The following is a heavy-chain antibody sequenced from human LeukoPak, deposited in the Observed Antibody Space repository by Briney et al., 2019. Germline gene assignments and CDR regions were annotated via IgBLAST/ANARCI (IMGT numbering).Heavy chain of an antibody. V-gene: IGHV1-69*06. CDR1: GGTFSGYA. Sequence: GASVKVSCKASGGTFSGYAISWVRQAPGQGLEWMGGIIPIFGTANYAQKFQGRVTITADKSTSTAYMELSSLRSEDTAVYYCARVQRGYSYGDYYYYYYMDVWGKGTTVTVSS. J-gene: IGHJ6*03. CDR2: IIPIFGTA. CDR3: ARVQRGYSYGDYYYYYYMDV. D-gene: IGHD5-18*01.